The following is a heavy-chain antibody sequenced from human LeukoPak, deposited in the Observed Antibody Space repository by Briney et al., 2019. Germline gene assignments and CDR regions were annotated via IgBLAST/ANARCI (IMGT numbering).Heavy chain of an antibody. CDR1: GFTFSSYA. Sequence: GGSLRLSCAGSGFTFSSYAMSWVRQAPGQGLEWVSVISDSGDYTSYADSVRGRFTISRDNSRNTLYLQMFSLRPEDTAVYYCAKDTSIGKYCTNGVCSPFDYWGQGTLVTVSS. D-gene: IGHD2-8*01. CDR2: ISDSGDYT. J-gene: IGHJ4*02. CDR3: AKDTSIGKYCTNGVCSPFDY. V-gene: IGHV3-23*01.